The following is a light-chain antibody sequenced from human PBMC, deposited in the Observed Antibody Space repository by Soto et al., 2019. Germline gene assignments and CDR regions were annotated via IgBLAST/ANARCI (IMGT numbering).Light chain of an antibody. V-gene: IGKV1-5*01. CDR2: DAS. CDR3: QQYNGYSRT. J-gene: IGKJ1*01. Sequence: DIQMTQSPSSLSASVGDRVTITCRASQSISTYLNWYQQKPGKAPNLLISDASSLERGVPSRFSGSGSGTEFTLTIRSLQPDDFATYYCQQYNGYSRTFGQGTKVEIK. CDR1: QSISTY.